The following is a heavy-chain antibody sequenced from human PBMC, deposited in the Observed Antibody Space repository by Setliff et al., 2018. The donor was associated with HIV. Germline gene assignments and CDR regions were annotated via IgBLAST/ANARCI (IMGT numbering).Heavy chain of an antibody. V-gene: IGHV4-4*08. D-gene: IGHD2-2*01. J-gene: IGHJ4*01. CDR2: LHSLGSSRVSGTP. CDR3: ARGLSSQTYWGTRPLGLDY. CDR1: SGSMTGHY. Sequence: SETLSLTCSVSSGSMTGHYWTWVRQPPGKVLEWIGYLHSLGSSRVSGTPNYSPSLKSRITISLDTSKRQFSLTMTSVTAADTAVYYCARGLSSQTYWGTRPLGLDYWGQGSLVTVSS.